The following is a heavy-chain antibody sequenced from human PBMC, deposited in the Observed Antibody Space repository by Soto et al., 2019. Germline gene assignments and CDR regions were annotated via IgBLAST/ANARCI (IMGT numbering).Heavy chain of an antibody. CDR3: AHVGAPGGYRDHVDY. CDR2: IYWDDDK. V-gene: IGHV2-5*02. Sequence: QITLKESGPPLVKPTQTLTLTCTFSGFSLSTSGVGVGWIRQPPGKALEWLALIYWDDDKRYSPSLKSRLTITKDSPKNQVVLTMPSMDPVDPATYYCAHVGAPGGYRDHVDYWGQGTLVTVSS. J-gene: IGHJ4*02. CDR1: GFSLSTSGVG. D-gene: IGHD4-17*01.